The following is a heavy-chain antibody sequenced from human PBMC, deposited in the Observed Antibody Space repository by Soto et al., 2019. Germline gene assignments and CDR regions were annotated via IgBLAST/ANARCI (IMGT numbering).Heavy chain of an antibody. CDR1: GYTFTGYC. CDR2: ISPNSGGT. CDR3: ARMSVKDTDYDFWSGYRNYYYYYGMDV. J-gene: IGHJ6*02. D-gene: IGHD3-3*01. V-gene: IGHV1-2*04. Sequence: ASVKVSCKASGYTFTGYCMHWVRQAPGQGLEWMGWISPNSGGTNYAQKFQGWVTMTRDTSISTAYMELSRLRSDDTAVYYCARMSVKDTDYDFWSGYRNYYYYYGMDVWGQGTTVTVSS.